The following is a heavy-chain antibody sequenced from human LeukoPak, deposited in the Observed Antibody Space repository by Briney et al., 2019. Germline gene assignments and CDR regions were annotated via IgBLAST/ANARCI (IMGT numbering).Heavy chain of an antibody. J-gene: IGHJ5*02. Sequence: PVKISCKASRGTFSTSAVSGVRQAPGQEVEWRGGSIPIFGTANYAQKFQGRVTITADESTSTAYMELSSMRSEDTAVYYCARDRPGIVVVPADIGWFDPWGQGTLVTVSS. CDR3: ARDRPGIVVVPADIGWFDP. V-gene: IGHV1-69*13. D-gene: IGHD2-2*01. CDR1: RGTFSTSA. CDR2: SIPIFGTA.